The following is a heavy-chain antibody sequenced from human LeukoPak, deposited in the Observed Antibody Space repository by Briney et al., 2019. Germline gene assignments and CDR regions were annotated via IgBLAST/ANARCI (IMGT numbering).Heavy chain of an antibody. J-gene: IGHJ2*01. Sequence: GGSLRLSCAASGFTFSSYSMNWVRQAPGKGLEWVSSISSSSSYIYYADSVKGRFTISRDNAKNSLYLQMNSLRAEDTAVYYCARVRAAAGRNWYFDLWGRGTLVTVSS. D-gene: IGHD6-13*01. CDR1: GFTFSSYS. CDR3: ARVRAAAGRNWYFDL. V-gene: IGHV3-21*01. CDR2: ISSSSSYI.